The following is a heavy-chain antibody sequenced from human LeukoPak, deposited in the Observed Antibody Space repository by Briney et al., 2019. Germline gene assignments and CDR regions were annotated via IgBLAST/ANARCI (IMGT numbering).Heavy chain of an antibody. CDR3: ARLIRSITMVRGVSYYYYMDV. CDR1: GFTFSSYS. CDR2: ISSSSSYI. J-gene: IGHJ6*03. V-gene: IGHV3-21*01. Sequence: GGSLRLSCAASGFTFSSYSMNWVRQAPGKGLEWVSSISSSSSYIYYADSVKGRFTISRDNAKNSLYLQMNSLRVEDTAVYYCARLIRSITMVRGVSYYYYMDVWGKGTTVTVSS. D-gene: IGHD3-10*01.